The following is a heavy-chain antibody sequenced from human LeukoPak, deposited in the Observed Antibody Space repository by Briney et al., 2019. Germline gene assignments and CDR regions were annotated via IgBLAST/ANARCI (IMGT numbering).Heavy chain of an antibody. CDR1: GFTFSSYC. CDR3: ARNGRYSDAFTI. CDR2: ISSSSSTI. J-gene: IGHJ3*02. D-gene: IGHD6-19*01. V-gene: IGHV3-48*02. Sequence: GGSLRLSCAASGFTFSSYCMSWVRQAPGKGLEWVSYISSSSSTIYYADSVKGRFTISRDNSKNSLYLQMNSLRDEDRAVYYCARNGRYSDAFTIWGQGTMATAPS.